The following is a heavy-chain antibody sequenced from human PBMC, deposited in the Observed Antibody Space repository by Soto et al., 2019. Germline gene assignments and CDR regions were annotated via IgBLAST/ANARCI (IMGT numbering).Heavy chain of an antibody. J-gene: IGHJ5*02. CDR1: GYSLSRNF. Sequence: PSETLSLTCTVSGYSLSRNFWSWIRQPPGKGLKWIGSIHNSGSTNYNPSLKSRVTISVDTSKNQFSLKLNSVTAADTAVYYCARDIIAYSSAWFPGFDPWGQGTLVTVSS. CDR3: ARDIIAYSSAWFPGFDP. CDR2: IHNSGST. D-gene: IGHD6-19*01. V-gene: IGHV4-59*01.